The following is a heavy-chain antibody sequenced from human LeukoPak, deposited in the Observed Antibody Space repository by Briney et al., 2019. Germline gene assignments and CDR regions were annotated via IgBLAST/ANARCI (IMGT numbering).Heavy chain of an antibody. CDR2: INPNSGGT. D-gene: IGHD4-17*01. J-gene: IGHJ6*02. CDR3: ASPVTTPNGMDV. Sequence: ASVKDSCKASGYTFTGYYMHWVRQAPGQGLEWMGRINPNSGGTNYAQKFQGRVTMTRDTSISTAYMELSRLRSDDTAVYYCASPVTTPNGMDVWGQGTTVTVSS. CDR1: GYTFTGYY. V-gene: IGHV1-2*06.